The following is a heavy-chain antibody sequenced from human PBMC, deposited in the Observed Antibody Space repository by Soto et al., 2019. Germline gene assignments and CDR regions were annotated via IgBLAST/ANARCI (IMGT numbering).Heavy chain of an antibody. CDR2: IYYSGST. CDR1: GGSISSYY. J-gene: IGHJ4*02. V-gene: IGHV4-59*01. D-gene: IGHD1-26*01. Sequence: SETLSLTCTVSGGSISSYYWSWIRQPPGKGLEWIGYIYYSGSTNYNPSLKSRVTISVDTSKNQFSLKLSSVTAADTAVYYCARDHSVRAITGYFDYWGQGTLVT. CDR3: ARDHSVRAITGYFDY.